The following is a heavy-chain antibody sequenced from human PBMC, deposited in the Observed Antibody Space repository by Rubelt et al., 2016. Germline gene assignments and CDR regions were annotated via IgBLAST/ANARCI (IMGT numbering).Heavy chain of an antibody. CDR1: GGSISSSSYY. J-gene: IGHJ5*02. CDR2: IYYSGST. Sequence: QLQLQESGPGLVKPSETLSLTCTVSGGSISSSSYYWGWIRQPPGKGLEWIGSIYYSGSTYYNPSLKSRVTISVDTSKNQFSLKLSSVTAADTAVYYCARERASLLVAGTGWFDPWGQGTLVTVSS. CDR3: ARERASLLVAGTGWFDP. V-gene: IGHV4-39*07. D-gene: IGHD6-19*01.